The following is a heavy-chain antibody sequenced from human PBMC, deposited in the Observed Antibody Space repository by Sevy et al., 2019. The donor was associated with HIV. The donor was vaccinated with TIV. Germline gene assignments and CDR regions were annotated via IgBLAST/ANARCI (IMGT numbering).Heavy chain of an antibody. Sequence: SETLSRTCTVSGGSVNSGDYYWSWIRQHPGKGLDCLGYIYYSGSSNYNPSLKSRVTISLDTFKNQFSLKMTSVTTADTAVYYCARDDPVMNAFDIWGQGTMVTVSS. V-gene: IGHV4-61*08. CDR2: IYYSGSS. CDR1: GGSVNSGDYY. J-gene: IGHJ3*02. CDR3: ARDDPVMNAFDI. D-gene: IGHD3-16*01.